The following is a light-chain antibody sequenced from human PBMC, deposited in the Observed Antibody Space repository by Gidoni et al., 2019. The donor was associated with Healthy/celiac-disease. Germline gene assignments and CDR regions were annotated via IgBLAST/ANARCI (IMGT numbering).Light chain of an antibody. V-gene: IGKV4-1*01. J-gene: IGKJ4*01. Sequence: IVMTQSPDSLAVSLGERATINCKSTPSVLYNSNNKNYLAWYQQKPGQPPNLLIYWASTRESGVPDRFSGSGSGTDFTLTISSLQAEDVAVYYCQQYYSLPLTFGGGTKVEIK. CDR1: PSVLYNSNNKNY. CDR2: WAS. CDR3: QQYYSLPLT.